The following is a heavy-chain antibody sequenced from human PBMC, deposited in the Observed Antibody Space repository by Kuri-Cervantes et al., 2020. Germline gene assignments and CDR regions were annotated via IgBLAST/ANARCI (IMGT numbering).Heavy chain of an antibody. J-gene: IGHJ4*02. Sequence: SVKVSLKASGYTFTGYYMHWVRQAPGQGLEWMGWINPNSGGTNYAQKFQGRVTMTRDTSISTAYMELSRLRSDDTAVYYCARGRTLRYFDWQTWHLLLWGQGTLVTVSS. V-gene: IGHV1-2*02. CDR3: ARGRTLRYFDWQTWHLLL. D-gene: IGHD3-9*01. CDR1: GYTFTGYY. CDR2: INPNSGGT.